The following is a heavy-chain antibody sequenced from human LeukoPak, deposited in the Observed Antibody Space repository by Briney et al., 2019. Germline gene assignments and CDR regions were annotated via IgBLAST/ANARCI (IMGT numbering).Heavy chain of an antibody. D-gene: IGHD2-2*01. CDR2: TSSSGSTI. Sequence: GGSLRLSCAASGFTFSDYYMSWIRQAPGKGLEWVSYTSSSGSTIYYADSVKGRFTISRDNAKNSLYLQMNSLRAEDTAVYYCAKDMGVSESKDKYCSSTSCYPFDYWGQGTLVTVSS. CDR3: AKDMGVSESKDKYCSSTSCYPFDY. V-gene: IGHV3-11*04. CDR1: GFTFSDYY. J-gene: IGHJ4*02.